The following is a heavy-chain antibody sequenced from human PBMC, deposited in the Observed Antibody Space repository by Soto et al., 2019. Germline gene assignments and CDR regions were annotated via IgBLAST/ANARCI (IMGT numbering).Heavy chain of an antibody. J-gene: IGHJ3*02. CDR2: IYFSGGT. D-gene: IGHD5-12*01. CDR3: AREVTDSGYGHDAFDI. V-gene: IGHV4-59*01. CDR1: GGSISGYY. Sequence: SETLSLTCTVSGGSISGYYWSWIRQPPGKGLEWIGYIYFSGGTNYNPSLKSRVTISVDTSKNQFSLRLNSVTAADTAVYYCAREVTDSGYGHDAFDIWGQGTVVTVSS.